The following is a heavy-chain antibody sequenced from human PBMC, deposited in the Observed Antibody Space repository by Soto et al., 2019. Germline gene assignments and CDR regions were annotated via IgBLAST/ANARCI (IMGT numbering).Heavy chain of an antibody. Sequence: SVKVSCKASGFTFTNSAIQWVRQARGQRLEWIGWIVVGSGNTNYAQKFQERLTITRDMSTSTAYMELSSLRSEDTAIYYCAARTGSSQKTTWGQGTLVTSPQ. CDR2: IVVGSGNT. V-gene: IGHV1-58*02. CDR3: AARTGSSQKTT. J-gene: IGHJ5*02. D-gene: IGHD3-9*01. CDR1: GFTFTNSA.